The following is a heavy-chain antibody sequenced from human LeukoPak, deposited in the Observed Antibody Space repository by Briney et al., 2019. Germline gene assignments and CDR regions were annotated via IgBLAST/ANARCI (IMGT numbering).Heavy chain of an antibody. CDR2: LSSSSSYI. D-gene: IGHD6-13*01. CDR1: GFTFSSYS. V-gene: IGHV3-21*01. CDR3: ARAGRAYSSSWYWFDP. Sequence: GGSLRLSCAASGFTFSSYSMNWVRQAPGKGLEWVSSLSSSSSYIGYADSVKGRFTISRDNAKNSLYPQMNSLRAEDTAVYYCARAGRAYSSSWYWFDPWGQGTLVTVSS. J-gene: IGHJ5*02.